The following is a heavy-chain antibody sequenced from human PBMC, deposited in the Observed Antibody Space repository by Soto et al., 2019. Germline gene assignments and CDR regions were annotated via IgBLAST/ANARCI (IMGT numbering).Heavy chain of an antibody. CDR3: AHSRCGGDCLQSDSSHYYYGMDV. J-gene: IGHJ6*02. CDR1: GFSLSTSGVG. V-gene: IGHV2-5*02. Sequence: QITLKESGPTLVRPTQTLTLTCTFSGFSLSTSGVGVGWIRQPPGKALEWLALIYWDDDKRYSPSLKSRLTIPKHTSKNQVVLTMTNMDPLDTATNYCAHSRCGGDCLQSDSSHYYYGMDVWGQGTTVTVSS. D-gene: IGHD2-21*02. CDR2: IYWDDDK.